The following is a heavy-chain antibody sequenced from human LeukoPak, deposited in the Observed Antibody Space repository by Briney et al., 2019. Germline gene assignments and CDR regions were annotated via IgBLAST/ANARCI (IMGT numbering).Heavy chain of an antibody. CDR2: IIPIFGTA. Sequence: SVKVSCKASGGTFSSYAISWVRQAPGQGLEWMGGIIPIFGTANYAQKFQGRVTITTDESTSTAYMELSSLRSEDTAVYYCARGYSRRASSGYYYYYMDVWGKGTTVTVSS. V-gene: IGHV1-69*05. CDR3: ARGYSRRASSGYYYYYMDV. J-gene: IGHJ6*03. D-gene: IGHD6-13*01. CDR1: GGTFSSYA.